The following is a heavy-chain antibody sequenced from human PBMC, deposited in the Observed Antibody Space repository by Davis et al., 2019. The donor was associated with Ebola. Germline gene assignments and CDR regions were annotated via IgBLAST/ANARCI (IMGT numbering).Heavy chain of an antibody. J-gene: IGHJ6*02. V-gene: IGHV5-10-1*01. CDR2: IDPSDSYT. CDR1: GYSFTSYW. CDR3: ARHRDTAMVIHYYYYYGRDV. D-gene: IGHD5-18*01. Sequence: KVSCKGSGYSFTSYWISWVRQMPGKGLEWMGRIDPSDSYTNYSPSFQGHVTISADKSISTAYLQWSSLKASDTAMYYCARHRDTAMVIHYYYYYGRDVWGQGTTVTVSS.